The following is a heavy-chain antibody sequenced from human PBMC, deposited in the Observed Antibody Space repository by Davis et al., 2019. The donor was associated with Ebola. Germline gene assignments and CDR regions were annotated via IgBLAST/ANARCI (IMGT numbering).Heavy chain of an antibody. CDR1: GFTFSSYA. CDR2: ISASGGST. Sequence: GESLKISCAASGFTFSSYAMNWVRQAPGKGLEWVSTISASGGSTYYADSVKGRFTISSDNSKNTLYLQMNSLRAEDTAVYYCARDWWELRGGGAFDIWGQGTMVTVSS. J-gene: IGHJ3*02. D-gene: IGHD1-26*01. V-gene: IGHV3-23*01. CDR3: ARDWWELRGGGAFDI.